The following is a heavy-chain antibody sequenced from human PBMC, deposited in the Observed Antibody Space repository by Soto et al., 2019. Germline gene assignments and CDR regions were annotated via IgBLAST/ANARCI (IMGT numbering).Heavy chain of an antibody. V-gene: IGHV1-69*02. J-gene: IGHJ4*02. D-gene: IGHD6-19*01. Sequence: SVKVSCKASGGTFSSYTISWVRQAPGQGLEWMGRIIPILGIANYAQKFQGRVTITADKSTSTASLKLTSVTAADTAVYYCARSRYTSGWWTPPFDYWGQGTLVTVSS. CDR1: GGTFSSYT. CDR2: IIPILGIA. CDR3: ARSRYTSGWWTPPFDY.